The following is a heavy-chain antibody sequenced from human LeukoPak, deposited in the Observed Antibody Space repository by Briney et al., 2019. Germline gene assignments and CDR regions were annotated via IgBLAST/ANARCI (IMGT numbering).Heavy chain of an antibody. CDR2: IYYSGST. D-gene: IGHD2-2*01. CDR1: GASVSSSNYY. V-gene: IGHV4-61*01. J-gene: IGHJ4*02. CDR3: ARDYCTTTRCYPNYFDY. Sequence: SETLSLTCTVSGASVSSSNYYWSRIRQPPGKGLEWVGSIYYSGSTNYNPSLKSRVTISVDTSKNQFSLKLSSVTAADTAVYYCARDYCTTTRCYPNYFDYWGQGTLVTVSS.